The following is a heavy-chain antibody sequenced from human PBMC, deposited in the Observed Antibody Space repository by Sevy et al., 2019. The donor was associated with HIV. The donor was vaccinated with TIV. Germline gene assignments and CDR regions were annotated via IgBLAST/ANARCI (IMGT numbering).Heavy chain of an antibody. Sequence: GGSLRLSCAASRFTFSTYSMNWVRQAPGKGLEWVSSISSSSSYIYYADSVKGRFTISRDNAKNSLYLQMNSLRGEDTAVYYCARDRGVGTSSYGMDVWGQRTTVTVSS. CDR1: RFTFSTYS. J-gene: IGHJ6*02. CDR2: ISSSSSYI. CDR3: ARDRGVGTSSYGMDV. V-gene: IGHV3-21*01. D-gene: IGHD1-26*01.